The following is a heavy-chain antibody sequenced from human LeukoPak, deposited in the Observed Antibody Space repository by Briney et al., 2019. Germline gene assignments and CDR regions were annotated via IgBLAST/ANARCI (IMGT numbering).Heavy chain of an antibody. CDR1: GGTFSSYA. Sequence: GASVKVSCKASGGTFSSYAISWVRQAPGQGLEWMGWINPNSGGTNYAQKFQGRVTMTRDTSISTAYMELSRLRSDDTAVYYCARVLMLQDIVDDTGGYWGQGTLVTVSS. D-gene: IGHD5-12*01. J-gene: IGHJ4*02. CDR3: ARVLMLQDIVDDTGGY. CDR2: INPNSGGT. V-gene: IGHV1-2*02.